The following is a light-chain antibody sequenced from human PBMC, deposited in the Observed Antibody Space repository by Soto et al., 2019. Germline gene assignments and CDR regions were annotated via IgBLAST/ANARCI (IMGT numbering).Light chain of an antibody. V-gene: IGKV3-20*01. CDR3: QQYGSSLWT. CDR2: GAS. CDR1: QSISSSN. Sequence: EIVLTQSPGTLSLSPGERATLSCRASQSISSSNLAWYQQKPGQAPRLLLYGASNRASGIPDRISGSGSGTDFTLTISRLEPEDFAVYYCQQYGSSLWTFGQGTKVEIK. J-gene: IGKJ1*01.